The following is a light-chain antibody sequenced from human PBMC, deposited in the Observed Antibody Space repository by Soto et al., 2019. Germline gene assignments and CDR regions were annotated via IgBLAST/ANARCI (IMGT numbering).Light chain of an antibody. CDR2: GVS. CDR3: QQYNNWPHT. J-gene: IGKJ2*01. CDR1: QSVSSK. Sequence: EIVMTQSPATLSVSPGERATLSCRASQSVSSKLAWFQHKPGQAPSLLIYGVSTRATGVPVRFSGSGSGTEFTLTINSLQSEDFAVYYCQQYNNWPHTFGQGTKLEIK. V-gene: IGKV3-15*01.